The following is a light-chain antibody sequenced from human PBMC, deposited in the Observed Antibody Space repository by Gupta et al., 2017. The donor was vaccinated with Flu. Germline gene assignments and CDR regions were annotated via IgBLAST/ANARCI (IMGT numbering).Light chain of an antibody. Sequence: NLMLAQPHSVSESPGKTVTISCTRPSGSIASNYVQWYQQRPGRAPTTVIYDNNQRPSGVPDRFSGSIDSSSNSASLTISGLNTEDEADYYCQSDDSDNLNWVFGGGTRLTVL. V-gene: IGLV6-57*03. CDR1: SGSIASNY. J-gene: IGLJ3*02. CDR2: DNN. CDR3: QSDDSDNLNWV.